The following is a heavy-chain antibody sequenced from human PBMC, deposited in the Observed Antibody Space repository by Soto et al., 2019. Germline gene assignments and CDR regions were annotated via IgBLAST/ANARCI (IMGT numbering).Heavy chain of an antibody. J-gene: IGHJ4*02. CDR3: AKNYFFDS. CDR2: IHGSNGGT. CDR1: GFTFSSYA. V-gene: IGHV3-23*01. Sequence: GGSLRLSCAASGFTFSSYAMSWVRQAPGKGLEWVSSIHGSNGGTYYADSVKGRFTISRDNSKSMLFLRMDSLRAEDTAIYYCAKNYFFDSWGQGTLVTVSS.